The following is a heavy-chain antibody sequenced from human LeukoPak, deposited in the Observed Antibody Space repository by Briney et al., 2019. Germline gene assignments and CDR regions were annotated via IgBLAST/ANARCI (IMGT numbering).Heavy chain of an antibody. D-gene: IGHD1-26*01. Sequence: SETLSLTCTVSGDSITSYFWSWIRQAPGKGLEWIGYIYHNGKTNYNPSLRSRVTISMDTSRNQFSLKLNSVTAADTAVYYCARATLTGWELREDAFDIWGQGTMVTVSS. V-gene: IGHV4-59*01. CDR3: ARATLTGWELREDAFDI. J-gene: IGHJ3*02. CDR1: GDSITSYF. CDR2: IYHNGKT.